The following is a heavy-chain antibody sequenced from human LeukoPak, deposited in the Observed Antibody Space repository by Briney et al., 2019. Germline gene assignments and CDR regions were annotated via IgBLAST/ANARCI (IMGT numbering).Heavy chain of an antibody. CDR1: GYTFTGYY. Sequence: GASVKVSCKTSGYTFTGYYIHWVRQAPGQGLQWMGWINPSSGDTIYAQKFQGRVTMTRHTSINTMYMELSRLRSDDTAVYHCARSPDYSRFDYWGQGTLVTVSS. V-gene: IGHV1-2*02. CDR3: ARSPDYSRFDY. CDR2: INPSSGDT. D-gene: IGHD4-11*01. J-gene: IGHJ4*02.